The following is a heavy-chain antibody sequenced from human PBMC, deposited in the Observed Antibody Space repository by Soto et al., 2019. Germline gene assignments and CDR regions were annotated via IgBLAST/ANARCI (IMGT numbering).Heavy chain of an antibody. J-gene: IGHJ4*02. V-gene: IGHV3-23*01. CDR3: AKRSPYYFDY. CDR1: GFTFSSYA. CDR2: INSAGST. Sequence: EVQLLEAGGDLVLPGGSLRLSCAASGFTFSSYAMSWVRQAPGKGLEWVSTINSAGSTFYAYSVKGRFTISRGNSKNTLYLQMNNLRAEDTAVYYCAKRSPYYFDYWGQGTLVTVSS.